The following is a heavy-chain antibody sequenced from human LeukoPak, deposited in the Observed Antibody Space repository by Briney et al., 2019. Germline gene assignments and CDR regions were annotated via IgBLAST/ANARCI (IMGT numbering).Heavy chain of an antibody. CDR2: ISSSGSTI. CDR1: GFTFSSYE. Sequence: PGGSLLLSCAAAGFTFSSYEMNWVRQAPGKGLEWVSYISSSGSTIYYADSVKGRFTISRDNAKNSLYLQMNSLRAEDTAVYYCARAPYGVSDYWGEGTLVTVSS. D-gene: IGHD4-17*01. V-gene: IGHV3-48*03. J-gene: IGHJ4*02. CDR3: ARAPYGVSDY.